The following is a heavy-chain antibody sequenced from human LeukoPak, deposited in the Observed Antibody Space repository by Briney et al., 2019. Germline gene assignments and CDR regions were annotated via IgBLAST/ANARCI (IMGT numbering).Heavy chain of an antibody. CDR3: AHRRSYTSSSVAFDI. Sequence: ESGPTLVNPTQTLTLTCTFSGFSLSTSGVSVGWNRQPPGKALEWLALIFWNDDKRYIPSLKSRLTITKDTSKNQVVLTMTNMDPVDTATYYCAHRRSYTSSSVAFDIWGQGTMVTVSS. D-gene: IGHD6-6*01. V-gene: IGHV2-5*01. CDR1: GFSLSTSGVS. CDR2: IFWNDDK. J-gene: IGHJ3*02.